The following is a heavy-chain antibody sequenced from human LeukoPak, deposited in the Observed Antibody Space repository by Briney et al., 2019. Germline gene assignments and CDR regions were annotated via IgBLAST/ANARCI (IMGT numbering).Heavy chain of an antibody. J-gene: IGHJ4*02. CDR1: GFTFSSYG. V-gene: IGHV3-23*01. CDR2: ISGSGGTT. Sequence: PGGSLRLSCAASGFTFSSYGMSWVRQAPGKGLEWVSAISGSGGTTYYADSVKGRFTISRDNAKNSLYPQMNNLRAEDTAVYYCARRLDYWGQGTLVTVSS. D-gene: IGHD1-1*01. CDR3: ARRLDY.